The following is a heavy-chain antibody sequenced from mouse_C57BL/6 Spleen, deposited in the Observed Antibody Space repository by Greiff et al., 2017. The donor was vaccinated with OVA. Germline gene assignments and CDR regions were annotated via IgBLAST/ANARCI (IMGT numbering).Heavy chain of an antibody. D-gene: IGHD1-1*01. CDR1: GYSFTGYY. CDR3: AYERGFAY. CDR2: INPSTGGT. J-gene: IGHJ3*01. Sequence: EVQLQQSGPELVKPGASVKISCKASGYSFTGYYMNWVKQSPEKSLEWIGEINPSTGGTTYNQKFKAKATLTVDKSSSTAYMQLKSLTSEDSAVYYCAYERGFAYWGQGTLVTVSA. V-gene: IGHV1-42*01.